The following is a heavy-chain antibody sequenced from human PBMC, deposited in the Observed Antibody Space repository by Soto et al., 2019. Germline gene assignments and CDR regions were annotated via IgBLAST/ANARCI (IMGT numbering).Heavy chain of an antibody. Sequence: SETLSLTCAVYGGSFSGYYWSWIRQPPGKGLEWIGEINHSGSTNYNPSLKSRVTISVDTSKNQFSLKLSSVTAADTAVYYCARGRKGSGMDVWGQGTMVTVSS. CDR1: GGSFSGYY. J-gene: IGHJ6*02. CDR2: INHSGST. CDR3: ARGRKGSGMDV. V-gene: IGHV4-34*01. D-gene: IGHD2-15*01.